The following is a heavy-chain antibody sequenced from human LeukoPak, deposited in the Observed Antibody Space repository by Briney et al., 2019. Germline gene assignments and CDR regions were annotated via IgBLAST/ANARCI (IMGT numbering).Heavy chain of an antibody. CDR1: GGSISGYY. CDR2: INHSGST. V-gene: IGHV4-34*01. CDR3: ASAYYYDSSGYYRDAFDI. J-gene: IGHJ3*02. Sequence: SETLSLTCTVSGGSISGYYWSWIRQPPGKGLEWIGEINHSGSTNYNPSLKSRVTISVDTSKNQFSLKLSSVTAADTAVYYCASAYYYDSSGYYRDAFDIWGQGTMVTVSS. D-gene: IGHD3-22*01.